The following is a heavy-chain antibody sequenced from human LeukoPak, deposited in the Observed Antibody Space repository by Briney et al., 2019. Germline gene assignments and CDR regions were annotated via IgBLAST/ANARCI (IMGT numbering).Heavy chain of an antibody. J-gene: IGHJ4*02. Sequence: SVKVSCKASGGTFTNYAINWVRQAPGQGLEWMGRIIPILDVTNYAQKFQGRVTITADQSTSTAYMELSSLRDEDTDVYYCAGGGGVDILTGFQYWGQGTLVTVSS. CDR1: GGTFTNYA. CDR3: AGGGGVDILTGFQY. CDR2: IIPILDVT. D-gene: IGHD3-9*01. V-gene: IGHV1-69*04.